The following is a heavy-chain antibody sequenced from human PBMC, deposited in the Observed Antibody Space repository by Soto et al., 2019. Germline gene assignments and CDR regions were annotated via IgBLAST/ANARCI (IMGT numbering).Heavy chain of an antibody. CDR1: GYTFTSYD. CDR2: MNPNSGNT. J-gene: IGHJ5*02. D-gene: IGHD3-3*01. Sequence: QVQLVQSGAEVKKPGASVKVSCKASGYTFTSYDINWVRQATGQGLEWMGWMNPNSGNTGYAQKFQGRVTMTRNTSISTAYMELSSLRSEDTAVYYCAGETIFELYNWFDPWGQGTLVTVSS. CDR3: AGETIFELYNWFDP. V-gene: IGHV1-8*01.